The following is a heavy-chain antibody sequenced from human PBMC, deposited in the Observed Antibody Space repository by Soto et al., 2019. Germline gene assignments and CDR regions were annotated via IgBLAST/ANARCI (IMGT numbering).Heavy chain of an antibody. CDR3: AREIYDSSGYYAPFDY. CDR1: GGTFSSYA. Sequence: SVKVSCKASGGTFSSYAISWVRQAPGQGLEWMGGIIPIFGTANYAQKFQGRVTITADESTSTAYMELSSLRSEDTAVYYCAREIYDSSGYYAPFDYWGQGTLVTVSS. CDR2: IIPIFGTA. V-gene: IGHV1-69*13. D-gene: IGHD3-22*01. J-gene: IGHJ4*02.